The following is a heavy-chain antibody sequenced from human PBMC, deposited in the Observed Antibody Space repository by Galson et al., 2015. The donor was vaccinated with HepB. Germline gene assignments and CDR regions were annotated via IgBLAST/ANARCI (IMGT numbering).Heavy chain of an antibody. V-gene: IGHV5-10-1*01. Sequence: QSGAEVKKPGESLRISCKGSGYSFTSYWISWVRQMPGKGLEWMGRIDPSDSYTNYSPSFQGHVTISADKSISTAYLQWSSLKASDTAMYYCANQDRYCSGGSCYDWFDPWGQGTLVTVSS. J-gene: IGHJ5*02. CDR2: IDPSDSYT. CDR3: ANQDRYCSGGSCYDWFDP. D-gene: IGHD2-15*01. CDR1: GYSFTSYW.